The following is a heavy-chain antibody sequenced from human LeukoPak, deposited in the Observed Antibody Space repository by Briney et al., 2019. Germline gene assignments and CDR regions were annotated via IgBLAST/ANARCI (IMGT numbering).Heavy chain of an antibody. D-gene: IGHD6-19*01. CDR2: IIPIFGTA. V-gene: IGHV1-69*05. J-gene: IGHJ5*02. CDR1: GYTFTSYG. CDR3: ARSAGYSSGWFLNWFDP. Sequence: ASVKVSCKASGYTFTSYGISWVRQAPGQGLEWMGGIIPIFGTANYAQKFQGRVTITTDESTSTAYMELSSLRPEDTAVYYCARSAGYSSGWFLNWFDPWGQGTLVTVSS.